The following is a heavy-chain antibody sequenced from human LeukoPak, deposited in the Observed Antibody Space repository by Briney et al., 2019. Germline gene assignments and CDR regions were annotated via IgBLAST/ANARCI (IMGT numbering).Heavy chain of an antibody. Sequence: SETLSLTCTVSGGSISSYYWSWIRQPAGKGLEWIGRIYTSGSTNYNPSLKSRVTMSVDTSKNQFSLKLSSVTAADTAVYYCARDKRRDALWFGEVGWFDPWGQGTLVTVSS. D-gene: IGHD3-10*01. V-gene: IGHV4-4*07. CDR2: IYTSGST. CDR1: GGSISSYY. CDR3: ARDKRRDALWFGEVGWFDP. J-gene: IGHJ5*02.